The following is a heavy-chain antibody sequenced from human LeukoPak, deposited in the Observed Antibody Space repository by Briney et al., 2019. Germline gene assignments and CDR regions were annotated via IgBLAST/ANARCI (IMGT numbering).Heavy chain of an antibody. CDR2: INHSGST. D-gene: IGHD4-17*01. J-gene: IGHJ4*02. V-gene: IGHV4-39*07. CDR3: ASPNDYGDYAGFDY. CDR1: GGSISSSSYY. Sequence: SETLSLTCTVSGGSISSSSYYWGWIRQPPGKGLEWIGEINHSGSTNYNPSLKSRVTISVDTSKNQFSLKLSSVTAADTAVYYCASPNDYGDYAGFDYWGQGTLVTVSS.